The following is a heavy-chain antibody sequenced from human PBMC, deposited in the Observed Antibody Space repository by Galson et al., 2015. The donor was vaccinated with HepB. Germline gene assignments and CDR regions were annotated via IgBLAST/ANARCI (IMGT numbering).Heavy chain of an antibody. V-gene: IGHV3-7*01. CDR2: IKQDGSEI. D-gene: IGHD1-1*01. J-gene: IGHJ6*03. CDR3: ARDIQSRYIYYMAV. CDR1: GFTFSTYW. Sequence: SLRLSCAASGFTFSTYWMSWVRQAPGKGLEWVANIKQDGSEIYYVDSVKGRFTISRDNAKNSLYLQMNSLRAEDTAVYYCARDIQSRYIYYMAVWGRGTTVTVSS.